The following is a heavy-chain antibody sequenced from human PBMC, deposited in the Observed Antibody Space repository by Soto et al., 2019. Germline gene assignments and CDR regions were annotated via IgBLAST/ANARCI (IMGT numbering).Heavy chain of an antibody. CDR1: GGTFSTYA. CDR2: IIPIFGTA. D-gene: IGHD3-10*01. V-gene: IGHV1-69*12. J-gene: IGHJ4*02. Sequence: QVQLVQAGGEVKKPGSSVKVSYKASGGTFSTYAISWVRQAPGQGLEWMGGIIPIFGTADYAQKFQGRVTITADESTSTAYMELSSLRSEDTAVYYCARNYYGSGSYYIDYWGQGTLVTVSS. CDR3: ARNYYGSGSYYIDY.